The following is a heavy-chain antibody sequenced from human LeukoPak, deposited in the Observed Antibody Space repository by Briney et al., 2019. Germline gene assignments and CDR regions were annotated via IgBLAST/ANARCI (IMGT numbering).Heavy chain of an antibody. V-gene: IGHV1-8*03. CDR2: MNPNSGNT. Sequence: GASVKVSCKASGYTFTSYDINWVRQATGQGLEWMGWMNPNSGNTGYAQKFQGRVTITRNTSISTAYMELSSLRSEDTAVYYCATASPYYYDSSGYQGVAFDIWGQGTMVTVSS. CDR1: GYTFTSYD. CDR3: ATASPYYYDSSGYQGVAFDI. J-gene: IGHJ3*02. D-gene: IGHD3-22*01.